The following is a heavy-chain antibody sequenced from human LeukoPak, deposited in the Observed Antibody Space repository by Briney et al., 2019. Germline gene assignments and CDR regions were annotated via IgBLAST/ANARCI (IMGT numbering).Heavy chain of an antibody. Sequence: GSLRLSSAASGFTFSSYAMNWVRQAPGKGLEWVSAISGSAGSTYYADSVKGPFTISRDNSENTLYLQMNSLRAEDTAVYYCAKASHGGSYFDYWGQGTLVTVSS. CDR1: GFTFSSYA. D-gene: IGHD1-26*01. CDR3: AKASHGGSYFDY. J-gene: IGHJ4*02. CDR2: ISGSAGST. V-gene: IGHV3-23*01.